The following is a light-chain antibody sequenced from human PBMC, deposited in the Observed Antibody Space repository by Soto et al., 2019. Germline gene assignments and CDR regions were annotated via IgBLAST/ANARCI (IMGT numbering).Light chain of an antibody. CDR1: QSVNRY. CDR3: HQYDDGPYT. Sequence: EIVLTHSPATLSLSPGERATLSCWASQSVNRYLVWYQQKPGQAPRLLMYDASTRATTIPVRFSGSGSGTEFTLTISSLQSEDFAVYYCHQYDDGPYTFGQGTKVDIK. V-gene: IGKV3-15*01. CDR2: DAS. J-gene: IGKJ2*01.